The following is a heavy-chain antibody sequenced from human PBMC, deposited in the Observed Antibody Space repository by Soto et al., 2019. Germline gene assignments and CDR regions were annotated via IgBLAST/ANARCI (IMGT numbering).Heavy chain of an antibody. CDR2: IIPIFGTA. V-gene: IGHV1-69*01. Sequence: QVQLVQSGAEVKKPGSSVKVSCKASGGTFSSYAISWVRQAPGQGLEWMGGIIPIFGTANYAQKFQGRVTITADESTSTAYRELSSLRSEDTAVYYCATRPYCSGGSCYPYYYYGMDVWGQGTTVTVSS. CDR3: ATRPYCSGGSCYPYYYYGMDV. J-gene: IGHJ6*02. CDR1: GGTFSSYA. D-gene: IGHD2-15*01.